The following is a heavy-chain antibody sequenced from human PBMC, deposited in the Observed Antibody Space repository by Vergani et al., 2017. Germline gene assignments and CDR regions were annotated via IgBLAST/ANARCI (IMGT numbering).Heavy chain of an antibody. D-gene: IGHD4-23*01. J-gene: IGHJ4*02. V-gene: IGHV4-34*01. Sequence: QVQLQQWGAGLLKPSETLSLTCAVYGGSFSGYYWSWIRQPPGKGLEWIGEINHSGSTNYNPSLKSRVTISVDTSKNQFSLKLSSVTAADTAVYYCAKDHPRGGNLGGYFDYWGQGTLVTVSS. CDR3: AKDHPRGGNLGGYFDY. CDR2: INHSGST. CDR1: GGSFSGYY.